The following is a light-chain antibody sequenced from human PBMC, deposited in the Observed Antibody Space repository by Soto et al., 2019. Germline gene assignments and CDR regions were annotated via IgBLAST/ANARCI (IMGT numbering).Light chain of an antibody. CDR1: QSISSY. Sequence: DLQMTQSPSSLSASVGDRVTITCRASQSISSYLNWYQQKPGKAPKLLIYAGSSLQSGVPSRFSGSGSGTDFTLTISSLQPEDFATYYCQQSYSTPTTFGGGTKVEIK. CDR2: AGS. V-gene: IGKV1-39*01. J-gene: IGKJ4*01. CDR3: QQSYSTPTT.